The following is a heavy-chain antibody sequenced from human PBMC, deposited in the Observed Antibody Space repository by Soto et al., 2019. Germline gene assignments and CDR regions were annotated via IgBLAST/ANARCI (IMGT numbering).Heavy chain of an antibody. D-gene: IGHD3-10*02. J-gene: IGHJ4*02. CDR3: SRVFRSSNFNY. CDR1: GLSFSDYY. Sequence: QVELVESGGGLVKPGGSLRLSCAASGLSFSDYYMSWIRQAPGKGLEWIAYITSSSSTIYYADSVKGRFTISRNDAKNSLYLQLDSRRAEDAAVYYCSRVFRSSNFNYWGQGTLVTVSS. V-gene: IGHV3-11*01. CDR2: ITSSSSTI.